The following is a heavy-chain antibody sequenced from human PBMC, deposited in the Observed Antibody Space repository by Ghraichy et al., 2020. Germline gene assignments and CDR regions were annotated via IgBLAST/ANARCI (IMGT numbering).Heavy chain of an antibody. CDR1: GGTFSSYA. V-gene: IGHV1-69*13. Sequence: SVKVSCKASGGTFSSYAISWVRQAPGQGLEWMGGIIPIFGTANYAQKFQGRVTITADESTSTAYMELSSLRSEDTAVYYCARDSRVLRYFDTYYYYYMDVWGKGTTVTVSS. CDR2: IIPIFGTA. J-gene: IGHJ6*03. CDR3: ARDSRVLRYFDTYYYYYMDV. D-gene: IGHD3-9*01.